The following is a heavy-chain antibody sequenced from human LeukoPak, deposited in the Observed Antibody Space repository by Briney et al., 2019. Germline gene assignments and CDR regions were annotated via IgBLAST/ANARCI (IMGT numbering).Heavy chain of an antibody. Sequence: GGSLRLSCAASGFTFSSYAMHWVRQAPGKGLEWVAVISYDGSNKYYADSVKGRFTISRDNSKNTLYLQMNSLRAEDTAVYYCAKAYSVAGYYFDYWGQGTLVTVSP. CDR1: GFTFSSYA. D-gene: IGHD6-19*01. CDR3: AKAYSVAGYYFDY. V-gene: IGHV3-30-3*01. CDR2: ISYDGSNK. J-gene: IGHJ4*02.